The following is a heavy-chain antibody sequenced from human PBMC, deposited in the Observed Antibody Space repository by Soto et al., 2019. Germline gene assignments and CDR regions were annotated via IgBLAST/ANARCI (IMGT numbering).Heavy chain of an antibody. CDR3: ARGRQQLVNNRAFDI. CDR2: IYHSGST. Sequence: TLSLTCAVSDGSISSGGYSWSLIRQPPGKGLEWIGYIYHSGSTYYNPSLKSRVTISLDRSKNQFSLKLSSVTAADTAVYYCARGRQQLVNNRAFDIWGQGTMVT. J-gene: IGHJ3*02. CDR1: DGSISSGGYS. D-gene: IGHD6-13*01. V-gene: IGHV4-30-2*01.